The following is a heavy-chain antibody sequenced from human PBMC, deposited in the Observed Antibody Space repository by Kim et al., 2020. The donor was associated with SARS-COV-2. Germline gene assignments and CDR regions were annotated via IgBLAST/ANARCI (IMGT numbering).Heavy chain of an antibody. Sequence: SETLSLTCTVSAGSISSYYWSWIRQPPGKGLEWIGYIYYTGSSNYNPSLKSRVTISVDTPKNQFSLKLSSVTAADTAVYYCAREMGGTYPTLWGMDVWGQVTTVIVSS. CDR3: AREMGGTYPTLWGMDV. CDR1: AGSISSYY. J-gene: IGHJ6*02. V-gene: IGHV4-59*13. CDR2: IYYTGSS. D-gene: IGHD1-26*01.